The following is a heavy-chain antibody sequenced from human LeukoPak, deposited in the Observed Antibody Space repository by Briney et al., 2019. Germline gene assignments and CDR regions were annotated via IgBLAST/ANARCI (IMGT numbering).Heavy chain of an antibody. CDR2: IYTSGST. Sequence: SQTLSLTCTVSGGSISSGSYYWSWIRQPAGKGLEWIGRIYTSGSTNYNPSLKGRVTISVDTSKNQFSPKLSSVTAADTAVYYCARERTGSGHWYFDLWGRGTLVTVSS. CDR1: GGSISSGSYY. V-gene: IGHV4-61*02. CDR3: ARERTGSGHWYFDL. J-gene: IGHJ2*01. D-gene: IGHD2-15*01.